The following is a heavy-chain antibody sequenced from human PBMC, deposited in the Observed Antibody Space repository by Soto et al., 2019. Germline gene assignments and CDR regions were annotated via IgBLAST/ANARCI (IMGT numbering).Heavy chain of an antibody. J-gene: IGHJ4*02. CDR3: ARAPGVFTMIVVVITRSGYFDY. CDR2: ISYDGSNK. Sequence: QVQLVESGGGVVQPGRSLRLSCAASGFTFSSYAMHWVRQAPGKGLEWVAVISYDGSNKYYADSVKGRFTISRDNSKNTLYLQMNSLRAEDTAVYYCARAPGVFTMIVVVITRSGYFDYWGQGTLVTVSS. V-gene: IGHV3-30-3*01. D-gene: IGHD3-22*01. CDR1: GFTFSSYA.